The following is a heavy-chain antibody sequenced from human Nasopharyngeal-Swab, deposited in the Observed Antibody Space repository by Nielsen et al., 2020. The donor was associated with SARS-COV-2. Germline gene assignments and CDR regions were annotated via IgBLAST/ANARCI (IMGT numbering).Heavy chain of an antibody. J-gene: IGHJ6*02. Sequence: GGSLRLSCAASGFTFSSYGMHWVRQAPGKGLEWVAVISHDGRGNFYADSVKGRFSISRDNSTLYLQMSSLRTDDTAVYYCARWNARGAGGNYGMDVWGQGTTVTVSS. CDR2: ISHDGRGN. V-gene: IGHV3-30*03. D-gene: IGHD2-8*01. CDR1: GFTFSSYG. CDR3: ARWNARGAGGNYGMDV.